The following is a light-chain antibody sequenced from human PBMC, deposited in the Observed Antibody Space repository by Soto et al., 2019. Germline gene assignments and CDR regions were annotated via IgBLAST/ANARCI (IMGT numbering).Light chain of an antibody. CDR3: QQYNSWLWT. CDR2: DAY. Sequence: EVVLTQSPVTLSLSPGERATLSCRASQSFRGLLAWYQQKPGQAPRLLIYDAYNRATGIPPRFSGSGSGTDFTLTISSLEPEDSAVYYCQQYNSWLWTFGQGTKVDIK. J-gene: IGKJ1*01. CDR1: QSFRGL. V-gene: IGKV3-11*01.